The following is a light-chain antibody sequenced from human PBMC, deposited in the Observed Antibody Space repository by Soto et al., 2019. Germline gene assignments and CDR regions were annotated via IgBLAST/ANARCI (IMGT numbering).Light chain of an antibody. CDR2: DAS. CDR1: QSVSSY. CDR3: QQYNNWPPYT. J-gene: IGKJ1*01. V-gene: IGKV3-11*01. Sequence: EVVLTQSPATLSLSPGERATLSCRASQSVSSYLAWYQQKPAQAPRLXXYDASNRANGIPARFSGSGSGTDLTLTISSLQSEDFAVYYCQQYNNWPPYTFGQGTKVDIK.